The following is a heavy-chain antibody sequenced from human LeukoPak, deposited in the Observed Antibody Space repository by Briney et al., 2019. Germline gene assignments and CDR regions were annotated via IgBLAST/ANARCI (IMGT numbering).Heavy chain of an antibody. CDR2: IYTSGST. CDR1: GGSISSYY. CDR3: ARVGPDTAPNWFDP. Sequence: RTSETLSLTCTVSGGSISSYYWSWIRQPAGKGLEWIGRIYTSGSTNYNPSLKSRVTMSVDTSKNQFSLKLSSVTAADTAVYYCARVGPDTAPNWFDPWGQGTLVTVSS. V-gene: IGHV4-4*07. J-gene: IGHJ5*02. D-gene: IGHD5-18*01.